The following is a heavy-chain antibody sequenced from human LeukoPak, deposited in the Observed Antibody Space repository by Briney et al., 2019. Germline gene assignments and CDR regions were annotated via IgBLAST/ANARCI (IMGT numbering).Heavy chain of an antibody. CDR3: ARGEGITGTNAWFDP. J-gene: IGHJ5*02. V-gene: IGHV4-59*01. Sequence: PSETLSLTCTVSGGSSSSYYWSWIRQPPGKGLEWIGYIYYSGSTNYNPSLKSGVTISVDTSKNQFSLKLSSVTAADTAVYYCARGEGITGTNAWFDPWGQGTLVTVSS. CDR1: GGSSSSYY. D-gene: IGHD1-7*01. CDR2: IYYSGST.